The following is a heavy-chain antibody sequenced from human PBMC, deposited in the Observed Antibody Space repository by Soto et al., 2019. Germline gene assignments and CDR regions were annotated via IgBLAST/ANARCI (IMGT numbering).Heavy chain of an antibody. Sequence: QVQLVESGGGVVEPGTSLRLSCADSGFAFSTYGMHWVRQAPGKGLERVAVISYDGIQKYYADSVKGRFTISRDNSKNTLYLQMNSLRPEDTAVYYCAKDRRYFDWLDSLEYWGQGNLVTVSS. V-gene: IGHV3-30*18. CDR2: ISYDGIQK. J-gene: IGHJ4*02. CDR3: AKDRRYFDWLDSLEY. CDR1: GFAFSTYG. D-gene: IGHD3-9*01.